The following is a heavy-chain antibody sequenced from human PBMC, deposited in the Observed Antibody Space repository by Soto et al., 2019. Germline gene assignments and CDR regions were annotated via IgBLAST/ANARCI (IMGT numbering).Heavy chain of an antibody. CDR2: IYYSGST. CDR3: ARVYSERYYILDY. J-gene: IGHJ4*02. Sequence: QLQLQESGPGLVKPSETLSLTCTVSGGSISSSSYYWGWIRQSPGKGLEWIGNIYYSGSTNYNPSLKSRVTISADTSKNQFSLKLSSVTAAETAVYFCARVYSERYYILDYWGQGTLVTVSS. V-gene: IGHV4-39*01. D-gene: IGHD1-26*01. CDR1: GGSISSSSYY.